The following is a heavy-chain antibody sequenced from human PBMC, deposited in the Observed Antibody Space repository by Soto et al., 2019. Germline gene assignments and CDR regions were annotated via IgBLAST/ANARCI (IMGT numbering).Heavy chain of an antibody. CDR3: ARVGGFGATTIDY. J-gene: IGHJ4*02. Sequence: QVQLQESGPGLVKPSQTLSLTCTVSGGSISSGDYYWSWIRQPPGKGLEWIGYIYYSGSTYYNPSLKSRVTVSXDXTMIQVSLKLSSVTAAATAVYYCARVGGFGATTIDYWGQGTLVTVSS. CDR1: GGSISSGDYY. CDR2: IYYSGST. D-gene: IGHD3-10*01. V-gene: IGHV4-30-4*01.